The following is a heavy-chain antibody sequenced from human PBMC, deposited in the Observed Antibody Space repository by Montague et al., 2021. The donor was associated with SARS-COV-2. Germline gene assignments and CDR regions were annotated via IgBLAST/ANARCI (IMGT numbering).Heavy chain of an antibody. CDR2: TYYRSEWYS. V-gene: IGHV6-1*01. CDR3: ARAKGGSCGDGNCYQYFFNY. J-gene: IGHJ4*02. D-gene: IGHD2-15*01. CDR1: GDSVSTHSGT. Sequence: CAISGDSVSTHSGTWNWVRLSPSKGLEWLGRTYYRSEWYSDYSVSVKSRISINPDTSKNQFSLQLNSVTPEDTAVYYCARAKGGSCGDGNCYQYFFNYWGQGTLVTVSS.